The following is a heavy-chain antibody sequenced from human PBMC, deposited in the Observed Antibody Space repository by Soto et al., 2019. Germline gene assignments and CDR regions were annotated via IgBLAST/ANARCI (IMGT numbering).Heavy chain of an antibody. V-gene: IGHV4-39*01. CDR3: ARQRRVPNLSGRILLGYFGMDV. D-gene: IGHD2-15*01. J-gene: IGHJ6*02. CDR1: GDSISSSPYY. CDR2: IYYTEST. Sequence: QLQLQESGPRLVKPSETLSLTCIVSGDSISSSPYYWGWIRQPPGKGLEWIGNIYYTESTYYNPSLKSRVTISVDTSKNQFSLKLSSGTAADTAVYYCARQRRVPNLSGRILLGYFGMDVWGQGTTVTVSS.